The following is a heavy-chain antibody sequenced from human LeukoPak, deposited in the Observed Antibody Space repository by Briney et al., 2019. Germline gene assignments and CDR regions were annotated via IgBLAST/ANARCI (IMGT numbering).Heavy chain of an antibody. CDR1: GGTFSSYA. Sequence: ASVKVSCKASGGTFSSYAISWVRQAPGQGLEWMGWINPNSGGTNYAQKFQGGVTMTRDTSISTAYMELSRLRSDDTAVYYCAREGTKRYCSSTSCYRISDWFDPWGQGTLVTVSS. CDR2: INPNSGGT. D-gene: IGHD2-2*02. CDR3: AREGTKRYCSSTSCYRISDWFDP. J-gene: IGHJ5*02. V-gene: IGHV1-2*02.